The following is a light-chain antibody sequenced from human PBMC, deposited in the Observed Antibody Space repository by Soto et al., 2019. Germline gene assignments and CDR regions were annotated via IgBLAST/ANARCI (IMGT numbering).Light chain of an antibody. CDR3: QQYNDHRT. CDR1: QTISSW. J-gene: IGKJ1*01. CDR2: DAS. V-gene: IGKV1-5*01. Sequence: DIQMTQSPSTLSGSVGDRVTITCRASQTISSWLAWYQQKPGKAPKLLIYDASDLGSGVPSRFSGSGSGTEFTLTISSLQPDDFATYYCQQYNDHRTFGQGTKVDIK.